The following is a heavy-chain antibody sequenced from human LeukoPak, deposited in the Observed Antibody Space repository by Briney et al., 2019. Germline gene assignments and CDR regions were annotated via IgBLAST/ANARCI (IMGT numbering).Heavy chain of an antibody. CDR1: GFTVSSNF. CDR2: FHSGGRT. V-gene: IGHV3-66*01. J-gene: IGHJ4*02. D-gene: IGHD3-22*01. CDR3: VRESNSGYYLSY. Sequence: GGSLRLSCAASGFTVSSNFMSWVRQAPGTGLEWVSVFHSGGRTYYAASVKGRFSISRDNSKNTLYLQMNSLRAEDTAVYYCVRESNSGYYLSYWGQGTLCTVSS.